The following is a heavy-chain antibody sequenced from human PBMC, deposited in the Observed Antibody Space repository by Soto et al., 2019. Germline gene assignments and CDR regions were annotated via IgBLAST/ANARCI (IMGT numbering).Heavy chain of an antibody. V-gene: IGHV4-34*01. J-gene: IGHJ6*03. Sequence: SETLSLTCAVYGGSFSGYYWSWIRQPPGKGLEWIGEINHSGSTNYNPSLKSRVTISVDTSKNQFSLKLSSVTAADTAVDYCATGVRFCSGGSCYQLVLWYYYYMDVWGKGTTVTVSS. CDR2: INHSGST. CDR1: GGSFSGYY. CDR3: ATGVRFCSGGSCYQLVLWYYYYMDV. D-gene: IGHD2-15*01.